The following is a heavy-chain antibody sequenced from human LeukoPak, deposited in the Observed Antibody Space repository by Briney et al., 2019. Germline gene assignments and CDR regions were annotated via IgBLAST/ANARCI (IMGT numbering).Heavy chain of an antibody. D-gene: IGHD5-18*01. CDR2: ISSSSSYI. CDR3: ARGGGYSYGYVAY. Sequence: GGSQRLSCAASGFTFSSYSMNWVRQAPGKGLEWVSSISSSSSYIYYADSVKGRFTISRDNAKNSLYLQMNSLRAEDTAVYYCARGGGYSYGYVAYWGQGTLVTVSS. CDR1: GFTFSSYS. J-gene: IGHJ4*02. V-gene: IGHV3-21*01.